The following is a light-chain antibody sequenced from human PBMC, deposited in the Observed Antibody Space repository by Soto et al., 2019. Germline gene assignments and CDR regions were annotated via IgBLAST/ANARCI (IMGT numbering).Light chain of an antibody. Sequence: QSALTQPASVSGSPGQSITISCTGTSSVVGSYNLVSWYQQHPGKAPKLMIYEGNKRPSGVSNRFSGSKSGNTASLTISGLQAEDEADYYCCSYADSSYVFGTGTKLTVL. V-gene: IGLV2-23*01. CDR1: SSVVGSYNL. J-gene: IGLJ1*01. CDR2: EGN. CDR3: CSYADSSYV.